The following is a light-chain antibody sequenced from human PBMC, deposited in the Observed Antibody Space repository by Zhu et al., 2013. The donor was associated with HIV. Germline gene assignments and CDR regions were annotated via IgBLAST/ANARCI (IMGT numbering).Light chain of an antibody. J-gene: IGKJ5*01. CDR2: GAS. CDR3: QQYGSSPVT. CDR1: QSVSSTY. Sequence: IVLTQSPGTLSLSPGERATLSCRAGQSVSSTYLAWYQQKPGQAPRVVIYGASSRATGIPDRFSGSGSGTDFTLTISRLEPEDFAVYYCQQYGSSPVTFGQGTRLEIK. V-gene: IGKV3-20*01.